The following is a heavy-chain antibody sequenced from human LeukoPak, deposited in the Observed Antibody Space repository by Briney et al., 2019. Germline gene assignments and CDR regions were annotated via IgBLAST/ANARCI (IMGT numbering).Heavy chain of an antibody. CDR3: ARDQLPVVMVSYYYYGMDV. CDR2: INPNSGGT. CDR1: GYTFTGYY. D-gene: IGHD2-15*01. V-gene: IGHV1-2*02. Sequence: ASVKVSCKASGYTFTGYYMHWVRQAPGQGLEWMGWINPNSGGTNYAQKFQGRVTMTTDTSTSTADMELRSLRSDDTAVYSCARDQLPVVMVSYYYYGMDVWGQGTTVTVSS. J-gene: IGHJ6*02.